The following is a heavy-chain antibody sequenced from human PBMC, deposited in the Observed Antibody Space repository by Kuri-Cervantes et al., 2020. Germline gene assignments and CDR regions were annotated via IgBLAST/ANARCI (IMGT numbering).Heavy chain of an antibody. CDR3: ARVPRKSAAR. J-gene: IGHJ4*02. V-gene: IGHV1-8*01. D-gene: IGHD6-25*01. CDR1: GYTFTTYD. CDR2: MNPNTGNT. Sequence: ASVKVSCKASGYTFTTYDINWVRQATGQGLEWMGYMNPNTGNTGYAQKFQGRVTMTRDTSISTAYMELSSLRSEDTAVYYCARVPRKSAARWGQGTLVTVSS.